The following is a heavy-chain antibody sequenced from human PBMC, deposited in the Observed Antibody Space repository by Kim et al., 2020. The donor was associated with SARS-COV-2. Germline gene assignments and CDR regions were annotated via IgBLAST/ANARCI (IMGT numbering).Heavy chain of an antibody. D-gene: IGHD3-10*01. Sequence: ASVKVSCKASGDTFTSYDINCVRQATGQGIEWMGWMNPNSGNTGHAQKFRGRVTMTRNTSISTAYMELSSLRSEDTAVYYCARVEGRELLASDYWGQGTLVTFSS. J-gene: IGHJ4*02. CDR1: GDTFTSYD. CDR2: MNPNSGNT. CDR3: ARVEGRELLASDY. V-gene: IGHV1-8*01.